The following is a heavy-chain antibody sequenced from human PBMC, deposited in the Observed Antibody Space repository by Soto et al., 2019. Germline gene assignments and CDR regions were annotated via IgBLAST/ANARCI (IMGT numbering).Heavy chain of an antibody. CDR2: ISGSGGST. V-gene: IGHV3-23*01. CDR3: AKDPGVDDSSGYYLPFYDY. CDR1: GFTFSSYA. J-gene: IGHJ4*02. Sequence: GGSLRLSCAASGFTFSSYAMSWVRQAPGKGLEWVSAISGSGGSTYYADSVKGRFTISRDNSKNTLYLQMNSLRAEDTAVYYCAKDPGVDDSSGYYLPFYDYWGQGTLVTVSS. D-gene: IGHD3-22*01.